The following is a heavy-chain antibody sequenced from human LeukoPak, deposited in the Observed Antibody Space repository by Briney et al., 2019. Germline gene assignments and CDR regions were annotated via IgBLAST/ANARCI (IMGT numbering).Heavy chain of an antibody. CDR3: ARDFCSGGTCYARGYFDY. CDR2: IAVYNGDT. D-gene: IGHD2-15*01. CDR1: GYTFNTFG. V-gene: IGHV1-18*01. Sequence: ASVKVSCKASGYTFNTFGITWVRQAPGQGLEWLGWIAVYNGDTNYAQKFQGRVTLTTDTSTNTAYMELRSLRSDDTAVYYCARDFCSGGTCYARGYFDYWGQGTLVTVPS. J-gene: IGHJ4*02.